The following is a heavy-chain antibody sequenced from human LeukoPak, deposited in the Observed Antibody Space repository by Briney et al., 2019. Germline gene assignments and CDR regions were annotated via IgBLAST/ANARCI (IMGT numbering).Heavy chain of an antibody. D-gene: IGHD2-2*01. CDR2: INHSGST. CDR3: ARSHTSYGYYFYYYLDV. CDR1: GGSFSDYY. Sequence: PSETLSLTXAVYGGSFSDYYWSWIRQPPGKGLEWIGEINHSGSTNYNPSLKSRVTISVDTSKSQFSLKLSSVTAADTAVYYCARSHTSYGYYFYYYLDVWGKGTTVTVSS. J-gene: IGHJ6*03. V-gene: IGHV4-34*01.